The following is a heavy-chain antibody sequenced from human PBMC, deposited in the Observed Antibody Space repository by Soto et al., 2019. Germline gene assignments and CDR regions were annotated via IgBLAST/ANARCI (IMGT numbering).Heavy chain of an antibody. CDR3: ARGDREDIEEVVGVRPGEYSMDV. CDR2: ISYDGSRK. D-gene: IGHD1-26*01. Sequence: QVHLVESGGGVVQPGSSLRLSCAASEFTFRIFAMHWLRQSPGKGLEWVAVISYDGSRKADSVKGRFTVSRDNSWNTLYLQMNSFRAEDTSIYYCARGDREDIEEVVGVRPGEYSMDVWGQGTTVTVSS. V-gene: IGHV3-30-3*01. CDR1: EFTFRIFA. J-gene: IGHJ6*02.